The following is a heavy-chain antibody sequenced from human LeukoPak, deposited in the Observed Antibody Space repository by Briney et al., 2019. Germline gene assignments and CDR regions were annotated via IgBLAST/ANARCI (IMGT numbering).Heavy chain of an antibody. CDR3: ASYYYDSSGYLETDY. CDR1: GFTFSSYE. CDR2: ISSSGSTI. Sequence: GGSLRLSCAASGFTFSSYEMNWVRQAPGKGLEWVSYISSSGSTIYYADSVKGRFTISRDNSKNTLYLQMNSLRAEDTAVYYCASYYYDSSGYLETDYWGQGTLVTVSS. V-gene: IGHV3-48*03. D-gene: IGHD3-22*01. J-gene: IGHJ4*02.